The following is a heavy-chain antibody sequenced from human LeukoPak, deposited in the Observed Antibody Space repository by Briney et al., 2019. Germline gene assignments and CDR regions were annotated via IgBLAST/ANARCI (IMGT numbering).Heavy chain of an antibody. CDR3: AKDRIVMSGFFDY. CDR1: GFTFSSYA. J-gene: IGHJ4*02. CDR2: ISGRDGNT. Sequence: PGGSLRLSCAASGFTFSSYAMSWVRQAPGKGLEWVSGISGRDGNTYYAGSVKGRFTISRDNSKNTLYLQMISLRVEDTAIYYCAKDRIVMSGFFDYWGQGTLVTVSS. D-gene: IGHD6-19*01. V-gene: IGHV3-23*01.